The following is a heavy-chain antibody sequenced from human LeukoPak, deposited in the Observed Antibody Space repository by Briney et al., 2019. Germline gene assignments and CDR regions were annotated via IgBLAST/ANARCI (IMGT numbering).Heavy chain of an antibody. D-gene: IGHD6-13*01. CDR3: AKDRGWAAAGYMDV. J-gene: IGHJ6*03. V-gene: IGHV3-43D*03. Sequence: GGSLRLSCAASGFTFDDYAMHWVRQAPGKGLEWVSLISWDGGSTYYADSVKGRFTISRDNSKNSLYLQMNSLRAEDTALYYCAKDRGWAAAGYMDVWGKGTTATVSS. CDR2: ISWDGGST. CDR1: GFTFDDYA.